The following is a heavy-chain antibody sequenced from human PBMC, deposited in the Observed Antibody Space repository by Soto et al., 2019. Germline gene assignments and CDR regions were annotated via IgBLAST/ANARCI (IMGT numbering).Heavy chain of an antibody. D-gene: IGHD2-2*02. V-gene: IGHV1-2*04. CDR2: INHNSGGT. CDR1: GYTFTGYY. J-gene: IGHJ6*02. Sequence: ASVRVSCKACGYTFTGYYMHWVRQAPGQGLEWMGWINHNSGGTNYAQKFQGWVTMTRHTSISTAYMELSRLRSDDTAVYYCARNEAECSSTSCYTFPYYYYYGMDVWAQGSPVTVSS. CDR3: ARNEAECSSTSCYTFPYYYYYGMDV.